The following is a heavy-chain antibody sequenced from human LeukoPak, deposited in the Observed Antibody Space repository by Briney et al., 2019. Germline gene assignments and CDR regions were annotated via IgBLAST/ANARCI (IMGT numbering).Heavy chain of an antibody. J-gene: IGHJ4*02. CDR3: ARWYYDSSGYRYFDY. V-gene: IGHV4-59*01. Sequence: PSETLSLTCTVSGVSISTYYWTWIRQPPGKGLEWIANIDYSGNTKYNPSLKSRVTISVDTSKSQFSLKLSCVTAADTAVYYCARWYYDSSGYRYFDYWGQGTLVTVSS. CDR2: IDYSGNT. CDR1: GVSISTYY. D-gene: IGHD3-22*01.